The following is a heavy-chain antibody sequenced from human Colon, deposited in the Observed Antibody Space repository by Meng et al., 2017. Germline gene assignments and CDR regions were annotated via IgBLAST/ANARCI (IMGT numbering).Heavy chain of an antibody. Sequence: QLQVQESGPGRVKPAETRSRTCTGAGGSISRSSFYWVWIRQPPGMGLEWIGSIDYTEYTHFNASLKSRVTMSIDTSRKQISLMLSSVTAADTAVYYCARGPYTHGHFWYFDLWGRGTLVTVSS. V-gene: IGHV4-39*01. CDR3: ARGPYTHGHFWYFDL. J-gene: IGHJ2*01. D-gene: IGHD5-18*01. CDR2: IDYTEYT. CDR1: GGSISRSSFY.